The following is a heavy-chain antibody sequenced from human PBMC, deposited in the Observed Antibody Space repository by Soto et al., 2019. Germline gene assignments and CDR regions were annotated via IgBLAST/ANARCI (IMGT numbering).Heavy chain of an antibody. Sequence: SETLPLTCTDSGGSISSGDYYWSWIRQPPGKGLEWIGYIYYSGSTYYNPSLKSRVTISVDTSKNQFSLKLSSVTAADTAVYYCARVRSSWRVRTEHYFDYWGQGTLVTVS. CDR2: IYYSGST. J-gene: IGHJ4*02. D-gene: IGHD6-13*01. CDR1: GGSISSGDYY. CDR3: ARVRSSWRVRTEHYFDY. V-gene: IGHV4-30-4*01.